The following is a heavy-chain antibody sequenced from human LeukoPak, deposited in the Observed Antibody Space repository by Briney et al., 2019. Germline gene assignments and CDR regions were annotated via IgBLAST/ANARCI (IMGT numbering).Heavy chain of an antibody. D-gene: IGHD2/OR15-2a*01. CDR1: GFTFGNYG. CDR2: ISASGISE. J-gene: IGHJ4*02. CDR3: AKDRFPLPQY. V-gene: IGHV3-23*01. Sequence: PGGSLRLSCVASGFTFGNYGMSWVRQAPGKGLQWVSGISASGISEYYADSVRGRFTISRDNSKNTLHLQLNSLRAEDTAMYYCAKDRFPLPQYWGQGTLVTVSS.